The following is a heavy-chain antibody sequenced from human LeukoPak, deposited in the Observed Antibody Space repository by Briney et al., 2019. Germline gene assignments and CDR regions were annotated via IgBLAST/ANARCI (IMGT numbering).Heavy chain of an antibody. CDR1: GFTFSSYA. CDR2: ISYDGSNK. CDR3: ARGGDIVVVPAALIGWFDP. V-gene: IGHV3-30*04. Sequence: GGSLKLSCEPSGFTFSSYAMHWVRQAPDKGLEWVAVISYDGSNKYYADSVKGRFTISRDNSKNTLYLQMNSLRAEDTAVYYCARGGDIVVVPAALIGWFDPWGQGTLVTVSS. D-gene: IGHD2-2*01. J-gene: IGHJ5*02.